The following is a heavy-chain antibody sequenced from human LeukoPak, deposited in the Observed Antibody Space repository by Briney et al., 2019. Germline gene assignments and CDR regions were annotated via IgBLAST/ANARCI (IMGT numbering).Heavy chain of an antibody. CDR3: ARAGGGGSSPQYY. CDR2: INPSGGST. CDR1: GYTFTIYY. D-gene: IGHD2-15*01. Sequence: ASVKVSCKASGYTFTIYYMHWVRQAPGQGLEWMGIINPSGGSTSYAQKFQGRVTMTRDTSTSTVYMELSSLRSEDRAVFYCARAGGGGSSPQYYWGQGTLVTVSS. V-gene: IGHV1-46*01. J-gene: IGHJ4*02.